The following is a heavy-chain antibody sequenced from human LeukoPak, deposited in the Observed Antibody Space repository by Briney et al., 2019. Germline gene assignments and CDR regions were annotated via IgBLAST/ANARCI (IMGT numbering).Heavy chain of an antibody. CDR2: IKQDGSDK. Sequence: GGSLRLSCAASGFTFSSYWMSWVRQAPGKGPECVANIKQDGSDKYYVDSVKGRFTISRDNAKNSLYLQMNNLRAEDTAVYYCARERLQYSSARSGYYGMDVWGQGTTVTVSS. CDR3: ARERLQYSSARSGYYGMDV. CDR1: GFTFSSYW. D-gene: IGHD6-19*01. J-gene: IGHJ6*02. V-gene: IGHV3-7*01.